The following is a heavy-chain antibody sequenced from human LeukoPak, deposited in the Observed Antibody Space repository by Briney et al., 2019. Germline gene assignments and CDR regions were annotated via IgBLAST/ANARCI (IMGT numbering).Heavy chain of an antibody. CDR2: IYYSGST. V-gene: IGHV4-30-4*01. J-gene: IGHJ5*02. Sequence: SETLSLTCTVSGGSISSGDYYWSWIRQPPGKGLEWIGYIYYSGSTYYNPSLKSRVTISVDTSKNQFSLKLSSVTAADTAVYYCASSPKSNNWFDPWGQGTLVAVSS. CDR3: ASSPKSNNWFDP. CDR1: GGSISSGDYY.